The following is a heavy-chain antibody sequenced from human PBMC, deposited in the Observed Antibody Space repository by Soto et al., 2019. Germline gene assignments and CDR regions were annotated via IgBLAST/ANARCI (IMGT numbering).Heavy chain of an antibody. D-gene: IGHD2-21*02. CDR1: GGSISFDHYH. V-gene: IGHV4-30-4*01. CDR3: AREDDGGDRDYYGLDV. CDR2: VHYSGSV. Sequence: QVQLQQSGPGLVXPSQTLSLTCTVSGGSISFDHYHWTWIRQPPGKGLEWIGYVHYSGSVLYNPSLQSRVSISVDTSKNQFSLKLSSVTAADTAVYFCAREDDGGDRDYYGLDVWGQGTTVTVSS. J-gene: IGHJ6*02.